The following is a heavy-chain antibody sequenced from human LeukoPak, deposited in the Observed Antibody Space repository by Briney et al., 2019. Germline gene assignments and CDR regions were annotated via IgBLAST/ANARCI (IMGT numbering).Heavy chain of an antibody. CDR2: IRYDGSNT. CDR1: GFIFSTHG. D-gene: IGHD3-3*01. CDR3: ARTYYDFWSGYYSHEGNPFDY. Sequence: PGGSLRLSCTASGFIFSTHGMHWVRQAPGKGLEWVALIRYDGSNTYYADSVKGRFTISRDNAKNSLYLEMNSLRAEDTAVYYCARTYYDFWSGYYSHEGNPFDYWGQGTLVTVSS. J-gene: IGHJ4*02. V-gene: IGHV3-30*02.